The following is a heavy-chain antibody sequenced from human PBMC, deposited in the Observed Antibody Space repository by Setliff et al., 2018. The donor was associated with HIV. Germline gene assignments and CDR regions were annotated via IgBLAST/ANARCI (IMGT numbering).Heavy chain of an antibody. CDR2: TYYRSKWYN. CDR3: ARDSIAVAARAFDI. Sequence: SQTLSLTCVISGDSVSSNSAAWNWIRQSPSRGLEWLGRTYYRSKWYNDYAVSVKGRITINPDTSKNQFSLQLNSVTPEDTAVYYCARDSIAVAARAFDIWGQGTMVTVSS. V-gene: IGHV6-1*01. J-gene: IGHJ3*02. CDR1: GDSVSSNSAA. D-gene: IGHD6-19*01.